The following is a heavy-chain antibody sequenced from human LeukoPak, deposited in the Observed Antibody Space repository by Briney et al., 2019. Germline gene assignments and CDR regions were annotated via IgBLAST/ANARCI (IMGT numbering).Heavy chain of an antibody. Sequence: SETLSLTCTVSGGSISIYYWSWIRQLPGKGLEWIGYIYYSGSTNYNPSLKSRVTISVDTSKNQFSLKLSSVTAADTAVYYWARLLPPSWYFDYWGQGTLVTVSS. CDR1: GGSISIYY. CDR2: IYYSGST. J-gene: IGHJ4*02. CDR3: ARLLPPSWYFDY. D-gene: IGHD6-13*01. V-gene: IGHV4-59*08.